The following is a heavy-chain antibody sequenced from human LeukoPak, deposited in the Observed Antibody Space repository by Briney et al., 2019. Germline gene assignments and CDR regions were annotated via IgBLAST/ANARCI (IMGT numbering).Heavy chain of an antibody. CDR3: AKGVSSSWYFPHYYGMDV. V-gene: IGHV4-61*01. D-gene: IGHD6-13*01. CDR2: IYYSGST. J-gene: IGHJ6*02. Sequence: SETLSLTCTVSGGSVSSGSYYWSWIRQPPGKGLEWTGYIYYSGSTNYNPSLKSRVTISVDTSKNQSSLKLSSVTAADTAVYYCAKGVSSSWYFPHYYGMDVWGQGTTVTVSS. CDR1: GGSVSSGSYY.